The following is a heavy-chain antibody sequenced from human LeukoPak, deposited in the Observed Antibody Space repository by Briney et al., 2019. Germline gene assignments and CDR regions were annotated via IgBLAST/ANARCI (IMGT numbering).Heavy chain of an antibody. Sequence: GGSLRLSCAASGFTFSAYAMSWVRQAPGKGLEWVALISYDGGDKYYAESMKGRITISRDNAANTLYLQMNNLRPDDTAFYFCVKEGVEYSYSYGDYWGQGTLVTVSS. D-gene: IGHD3-16*01. CDR3: VKEGVEYSYSYGDY. J-gene: IGHJ4*02. CDR1: GFTFSAYA. V-gene: IGHV3-30*18. CDR2: ISYDGGDK.